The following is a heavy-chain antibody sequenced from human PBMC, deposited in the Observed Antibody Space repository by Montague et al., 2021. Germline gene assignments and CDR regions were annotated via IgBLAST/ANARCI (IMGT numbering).Heavy chain of an antibody. CDR2: IGTAGDT. CDR1: GFTFSSYD. D-gene: IGHD3-22*01. Sequence: SLRLSCAASGFTFSSYDMYWVRQATGKGLEWVSAIGTAGDTYYPGSVKGRFTISRENAKNSLYLQMNSLRAGDTAVYYCARGAHSSGYYGYYYYGMDVWGQGTTVTVSS. V-gene: IGHV3-13*04. J-gene: IGHJ6*02. CDR3: ARGAHSSGYYGYYYYGMDV.